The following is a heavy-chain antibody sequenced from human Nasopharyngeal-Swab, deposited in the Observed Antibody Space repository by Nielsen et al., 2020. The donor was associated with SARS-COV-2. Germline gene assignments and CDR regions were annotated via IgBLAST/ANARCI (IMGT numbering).Heavy chain of an antibody. CDR3: ASNYGDYAESRARFDY. Sequence: WIRQPPGKGLEWIGEINHSGSTNYYPSLKSRVTISVDTSKNQFSLKLSSVTAADTAVYYCASNYGDYAESRARFDYWGQGTLVTVSS. J-gene: IGHJ4*02. V-gene: IGHV4-34*01. CDR2: INHSGST. D-gene: IGHD4-17*01.